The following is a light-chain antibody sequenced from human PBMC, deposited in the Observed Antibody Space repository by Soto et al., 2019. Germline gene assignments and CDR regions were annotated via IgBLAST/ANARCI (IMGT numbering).Light chain of an antibody. CDR2: NNN. V-gene: IGLV1-44*01. CDR3: AVWDDSLDGRV. Sequence: QSVLTQPPSASGTPGQRVTISCSGSSSNIGSHVVYWYQQLAGTATKLLMYNNNQRPSGVPDRFSGSKSGTSASLAISGLQSEDEADYYCAVWDDSLDGRVFGGGTKLTVL. J-gene: IGLJ3*02. CDR1: SSNIGSHV.